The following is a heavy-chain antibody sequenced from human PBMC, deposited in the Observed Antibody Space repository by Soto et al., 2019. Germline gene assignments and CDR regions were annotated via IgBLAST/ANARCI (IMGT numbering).Heavy chain of an antibody. J-gene: IGHJ5*02. CDR3: ARGLVVPAAKGPFDP. CDR1: GGSFSGYY. V-gene: IGHV4-34*01. CDR2: INHSGST. Sequence: PSETLSLTCAVYGGSFSGYYWSWIRQPPGKGLEWIGEINHSGSTNYNPSLKSRVTISVDTSKNQFSLKLSSVTAADTAVYYCARGLVVPAAKGPFDPWGQGTLVTVSS. D-gene: IGHD2-2*01.